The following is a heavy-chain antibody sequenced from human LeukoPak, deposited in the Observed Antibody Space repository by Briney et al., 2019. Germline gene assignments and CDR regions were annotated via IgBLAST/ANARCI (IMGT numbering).Heavy chain of an antibody. J-gene: IGHJ6*03. CDR3: ARIVVAYYYMDV. D-gene: IGHD3-22*01. CDR2: IYTSGST. V-gene: IGHV4-59*10. CDR1: GGSFSGYH. Sequence: SETLSLTCAVYGGSFSGYHWSWIRQPPGKGLEWIGRIYTSGSTNYNPSLKSRVTMSVDTSKNQFSLKLSSVTAADTAVYYCARIVVAYYYMDVWGKGTTVTVSS.